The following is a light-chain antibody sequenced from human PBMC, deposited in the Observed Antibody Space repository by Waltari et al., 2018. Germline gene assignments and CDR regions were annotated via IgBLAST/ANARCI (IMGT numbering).Light chain of an antibody. J-gene: IGKJ4*01. CDR3: QQRSSWPLT. CDR1: QSVNSY. Sequence: EIVLTQSPATLSLSPGQRATLSCRASQSVNSYLAWYQQKPGQAPRLLIYDASNRLTGIPARFSGSGSGTDFTLTISSLEPEDFAVYYCQQRSSWPLTFGGGTKVEIK. CDR2: DAS. V-gene: IGKV3-11*01.